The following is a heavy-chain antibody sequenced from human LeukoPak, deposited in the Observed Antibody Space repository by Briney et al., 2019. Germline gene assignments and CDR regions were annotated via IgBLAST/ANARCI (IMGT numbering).Heavy chain of an antibody. CDR2: IYNSGST. V-gene: IGHV4-59*01. CDR1: GGSIVSYY. CDR3: ARPSRDGYRYTFDY. D-gene: IGHD5-24*01. Sequence: SETLSLTCTDSGGSIVSYYWSWIRQPLGKGLEWIAYIYNSGSTNYSPSLKCRVSISVDTPMHQFSLNLRSVTAADTAVYYCARPSRDGYRYTFDYRGQGILVTASS. J-gene: IGHJ4*02.